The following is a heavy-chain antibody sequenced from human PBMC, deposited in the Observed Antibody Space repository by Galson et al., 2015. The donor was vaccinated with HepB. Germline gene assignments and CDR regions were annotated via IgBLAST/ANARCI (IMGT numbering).Heavy chain of an antibody. CDR3: ARESGYGYCSSTSCYREYYYYYMDV. D-gene: IGHD2-2*03. J-gene: IGHJ6*03. CDR1: GFTFSDYY. V-gene: IGHV3-11*01. CDR2: ISSSGSTI. Sequence: SLRLSCAASGFTFSDYYMSWIRQAPGKGLEWVSYISSSGSTIYYADSVKGRFTISRDNAKNSLYLQMNSLRAEDTAVYYCARESGYGYCSSTSCYREYYYYYMDVWGKGTTVTVSS.